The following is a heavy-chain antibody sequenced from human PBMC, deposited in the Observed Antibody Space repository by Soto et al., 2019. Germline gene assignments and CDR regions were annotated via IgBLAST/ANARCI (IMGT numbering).Heavy chain of an antibody. D-gene: IGHD3-3*01. J-gene: IGHJ5*01. V-gene: IGHV4-34*01. CDR2: INHSGST. CDR1: GGSFSGYY. CDR3: ARYAYFTIFGVPRRYWFDS. Sequence: XETLSLSCAVYGGSFSGYYWSWIRQPPGKGLEWIGEINHSGSTNYNPSLKSRVTISLDTSKNQFSLKLSSVTAADTAVYYCARYAYFTIFGVPRRYWFDSWGQGTLVTVSS.